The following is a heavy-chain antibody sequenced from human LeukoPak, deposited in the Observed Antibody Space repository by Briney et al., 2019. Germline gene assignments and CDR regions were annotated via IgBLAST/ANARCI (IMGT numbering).Heavy chain of an antibody. Sequence: GASVKVSCKAALCTFSSYAISWVRQAPGQGLEWMGRIIPIFGTANYAQKFQGTVTITTDESTSTAYMELSSLRSEDTAVYYCARDLLLSYDKVEYFQHWGQGTLVTVSS. CDR3: ARDLLLSYDKVEYFQH. CDR2: IIPIFGTA. D-gene: IGHD3-22*01. J-gene: IGHJ1*01. CDR1: LCTFSSYA. V-gene: IGHV1-69*05.